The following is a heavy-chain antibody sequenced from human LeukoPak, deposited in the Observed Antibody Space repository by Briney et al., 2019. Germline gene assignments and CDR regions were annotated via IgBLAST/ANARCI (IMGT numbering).Heavy chain of an antibody. D-gene: IGHD3-9*01. Sequence: PGGSLRLSCAASGFTVSSNYMSWVRQAPGKGLEWVSVIYSGGSTYYADSVKGRFTISRDNSKNTLYYQMNSLRAEDTAVYYCARAREVMYYDILTGYSSPNDAFDIWGQGTMVTVSS. CDR1: GFTVSSNY. J-gene: IGHJ3*02. V-gene: IGHV3-66*02. CDR2: IYSGGST. CDR3: ARAREVMYYDILTGYSSPNDAFDI.